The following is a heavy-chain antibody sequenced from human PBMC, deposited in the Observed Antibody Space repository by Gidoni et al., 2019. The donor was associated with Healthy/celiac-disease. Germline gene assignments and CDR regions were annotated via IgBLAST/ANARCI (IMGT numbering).Heavy chain of an antibody. CDR1: GGTFSSYA. D-gene: IGHD3-3*01. J-gene: IGHJ6*02. Sequence: QVQLVQSGAEVKKPGSSVKVSCKAAGGTFSSYAISWVRQAPGQGLEWMGGIIPIFGTANYAQKFQGRVTITADESTSTAYMELSSLRSEDTAVYYCARVRITIFGVVIIPHYYGMDVWGQGTTVTVSS. CDR2: IIPIFGTA. CDR3: ARVRITIFGVVIIPHYYGMDV. V-gene: IGHV1-69*01.